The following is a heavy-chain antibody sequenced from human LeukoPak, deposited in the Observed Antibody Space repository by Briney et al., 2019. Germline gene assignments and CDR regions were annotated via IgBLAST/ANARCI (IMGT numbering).Heavy chain of an antibody. D-gene: IGHD4-23*01. Sequence: GGSLGLSCAASGFTFSNAWMSWVRQAPGKGLEWVGRIKSKTDGGTTDCAAPVKGRFTISRDDSKNTLYLQMDSLKTEDIAVYYCAAVDFDFWGQGTLVTVSS. J-gene: IGHJ4*02. CDR3: AAVDFDF. V-gene: IGHV3-15*01. CDR1: GFTFSNAW. CDR2: IKSKTDGGTT.